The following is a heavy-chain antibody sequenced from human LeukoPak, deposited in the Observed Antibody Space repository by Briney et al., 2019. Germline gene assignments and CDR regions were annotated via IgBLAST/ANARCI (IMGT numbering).Heavy chain of an antibody. CDR2: IYYSGST. D-gene: IGHD3-10*01. Sequence: SETLSLTCSVSGGSISSSSYYWGWIRQPPGKGLEWIGNIYYSGSTYYNPSLKSRVTISVDTSKKQFSLKLSSVTAADTAVYYCARRVRYYGSGTYYPCYFGYWGQGTLVTVSS. CDR1: GGSISSSSYY. J-gene: IGHJ4*02. CDR3: ARRVRYYGSGTYYPCYFGY. V-gene: IGHV4-39*01.